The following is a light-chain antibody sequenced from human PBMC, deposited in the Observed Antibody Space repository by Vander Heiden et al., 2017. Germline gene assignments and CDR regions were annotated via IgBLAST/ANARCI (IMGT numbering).Light chain of an antibody. J-gene: IGKJ1*01. Sequence: DIQMTQSPSSLYASVGDRVTITCRASQSISSYLNWYQQKPGKAPKLLIYGASSLQSGVPSRFSGSASGTDFTLTISSLQPEDFATYYCQQSDSTPPRTFGQGTKVEIK. V-gene: IGKV1-39*01. CDR1: QSISSY. CDR2: GAS. CDR3: QQSDSTPPRT.